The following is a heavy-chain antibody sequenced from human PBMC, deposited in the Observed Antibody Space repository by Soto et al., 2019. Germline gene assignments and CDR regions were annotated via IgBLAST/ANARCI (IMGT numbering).Heavy chain of an antibody. CDR3: AREGGDGVDY. Sequence: SETLSLTCTVSGGSISSAKFYWTWIRPHPGEGLESIVYIYYSGDTYSNPSLKSRVSISIDTYENQFSLRLTSVTVADTAVYYSAREGGDGVDYWGQGTMVTVSS. D-gene: IGHD3-16*01. CDR2: IYYSGDT. V-gene: IGHV4-31*03. CDR1: GGSISSAKFY. J-gene: IGHJ4*02.